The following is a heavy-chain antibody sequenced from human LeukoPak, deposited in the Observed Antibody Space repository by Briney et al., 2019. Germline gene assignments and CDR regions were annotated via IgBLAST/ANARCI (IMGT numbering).Heavy chain of an antibody. CDR1: GGSISSGGYY. J-gene: IGHJ4*02. V-gene: IGHV4-31*03. D-gene: IGHD1-26*01. CDR3: ARLFHPALSGNYPFDY. CDR2: IYYSGST. Sequence: SQTLSLTCTVSGGSISSGGYYWSWIRQHPGKGLEWIGYIYYSGSTYYNPSLKSRVTISVDTSKNQFSLKLNSVTAADTAMYYCARLFHPALSGNYPFDYWGQGTLVTVSS.